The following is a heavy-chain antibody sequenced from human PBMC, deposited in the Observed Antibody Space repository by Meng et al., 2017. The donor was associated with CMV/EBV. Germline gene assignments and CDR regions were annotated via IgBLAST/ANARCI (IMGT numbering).Heavy chain of an antibody. J-gene: IGHJ4*02. Sequence: SETPSLTCTISGDSITNSAYYWGWIRQPPGKGLEWIGNIYYSGTTYYTPSLKSRVTISIDTSENHFSLRLSSVTAADTAVYYCARVGIYCSGTSCDMWEGDSWGQGTLVTVSS. CDR2: IYYSGTT. CDR1: GDSITNSAYY. D-gene: IGHD2-2*01. CDR3: ARVGIYCSGTSCDMWEGDS. V-gene: IGHV4-39*02.